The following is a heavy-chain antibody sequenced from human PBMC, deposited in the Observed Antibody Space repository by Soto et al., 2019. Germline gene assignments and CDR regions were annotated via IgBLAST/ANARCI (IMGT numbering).Heavy chain of an antibody. D-gene: IGHD2-2*02. J-gene: IGHJ5*02. CDR1: GGSFSGYY. CDR3: ARGVRYCSSTRCYKRDWFDP. V-gene: IGHV4-34*01. Sequence: KPSETLSLTCAVYGGSFSGYYWSWIRQPPGKGLEWIGEINHSGSTNYNPSLKSRVTISADTSKNQFSLKLSSVTAADTAVYYCARGVRYCSSTRCYKRDWFDPWGQGTLVTVSS. CDR2: INHSGST.